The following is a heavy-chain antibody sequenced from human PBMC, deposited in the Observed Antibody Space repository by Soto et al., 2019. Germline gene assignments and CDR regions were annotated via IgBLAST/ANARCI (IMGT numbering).Heavy chain of an antibody. J-gene: IGHJ6*02. CDR3: ARTESGYSYGFADV. Sequence: GESLKISCKCSGYRFTSYWIVWVRQIPGKGLEWMGIIYPGDSDTRYSPSFQGQVTISADKSISTAYLQWSSLKASDTAMYYCARTESGYSYGFADVWGQGTTVTVSS. CDR2: IYPGDSDT. D-gene: IGHD5-18*01. V-gene: IGHV5-51*01. CDR1: GYRFTSYW.